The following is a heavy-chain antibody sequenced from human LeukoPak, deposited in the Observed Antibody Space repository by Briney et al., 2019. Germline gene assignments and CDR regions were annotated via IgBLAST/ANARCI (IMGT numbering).Heavy chain of an antibody. CDR3: ARVGVTHYYYYGMDV. D-gene: IGHD3-16*01. J-gene: IGHJ6*02. CDR1: GGSISSYY. CDR2: IYYSGST. V-gene: IGHV4-59*01. Sequence: PSETLSLTCTVSGGSISSYYWSWIRQPPGKGLEWIGYIYYSGSTNYNPSLKSRVTISVDTSKNRFSLKLSSVTAADTAVYYCARVGVTHYYYYGMDVWGQGTTVTVSS.